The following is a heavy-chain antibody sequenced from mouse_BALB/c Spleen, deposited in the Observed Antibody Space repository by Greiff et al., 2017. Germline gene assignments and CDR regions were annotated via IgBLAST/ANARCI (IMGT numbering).Heavy chain of an antibody. V-gene: IGHV5-12-2*01. J-gene: IGHJ4*01. D-gene: IGHD2-3*01. CDR1: GFTFSSYT. Sequence: EVNVVESGGGLVQPGGSLKLSCAASGFTFSSYTMSWVRQTPEKRLEWVAYISNGGGSTYYPDTVKGRFTISRDNAKNTLYLQMSSLKSEDTAMYYCARNDGYYGYAMDYWGQGTSVTVSS. CDR3: ARNDGYYGYAMDY. CDR2: ISNGGGST.